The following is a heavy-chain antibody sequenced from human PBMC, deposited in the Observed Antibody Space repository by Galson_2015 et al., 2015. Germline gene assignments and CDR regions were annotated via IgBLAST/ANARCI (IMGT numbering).Heavy chain of an antibody. V-gene: IGHV5-51*01. Sequence: QSGAEVKKAGESLEISCTTSGYRFSNYWIAWVRQMPGKGLEWMGIINPGDSDTRCSPSLQGQVTISVDKSMSNAYLQWSSLKASDTAVYYCARHRAAGGGYYYGMDVWGQGTTVTVSS. CDR1: GYRFSNYW. CDR2: INPGDSDT. CDR3: ARHRAAGGGYYYGMDV. D-gene: IGHD6-13*01. J-gene: IGHJ6*02.